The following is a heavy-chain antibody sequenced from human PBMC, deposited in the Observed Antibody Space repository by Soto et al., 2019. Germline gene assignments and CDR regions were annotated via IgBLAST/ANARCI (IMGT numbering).Heavy chain of an antibody. CDR1: GVSIGSHDW. D-gene: IGHD5-18*01. V-gene: IGHV4-4*02. CDR2: SHQSGNT. J-gene: IGHJ4*02. CDR3: ATRDTGRVY. Sequence: QVQLQESGPGLVKPSGTLSLTCAVSGVSIGSHDWWPWVRQPPGKGLEWIWESHQSGNTNYNSSLESRVTISLDKSKNHFSLQLSSVTVADTAVYYCATRDTGRVYLGQGTLVTVSS.